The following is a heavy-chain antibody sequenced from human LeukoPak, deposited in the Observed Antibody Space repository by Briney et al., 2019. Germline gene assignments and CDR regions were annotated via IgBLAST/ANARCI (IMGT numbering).Heavy chain of an antibody. Sequence: GGSLRLSCAASGFTFSSYWMSWVRQAPGKGLEWVANIKQDGSEKYYVDSVKGRFTISRDNAKNSLYLQMNSLRAEDTAVYYCARDGITMVRGRNWVDYWGQGTLVTVSS. CDR3: ARDGITMVRGRNWVDY. CDR1: GFTFSSYW. J-gene: IGHJ4*02. V-gene: IGHV3-7*01. CDR2: IKQDGSEK. D-gene: IGHD3-10*01.